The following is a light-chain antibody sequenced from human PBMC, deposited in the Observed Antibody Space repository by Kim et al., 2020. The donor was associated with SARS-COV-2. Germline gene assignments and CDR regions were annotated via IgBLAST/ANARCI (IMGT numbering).Light chain of an antibody. Sequence: GQRVTISCTGSSSNIGEGYDVHWYQQLPGTAPKLIIYGNSNRPSGVPDRFSGSKSGTSASLAITGLQAEDEADYYRQSYDSSLSGVFGGGTQLTVL. J-gene: IGLJ3*02. CDR1: SSNIGEGYD. CDR3: QSYDSSLSGV. CDR2: GNS. V-gene: IGLV1-40*01.